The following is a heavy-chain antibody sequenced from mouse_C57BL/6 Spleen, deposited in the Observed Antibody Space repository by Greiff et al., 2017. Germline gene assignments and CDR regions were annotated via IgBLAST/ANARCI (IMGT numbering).Heavy chain of an antibody. D-gene: IGHD1-1*01. CDR1: GYAFSSYW. V-gene: IGHV1-80*01. J-gene: IGHJ3*01. CDR2: IYPGDGDT. Sequence: QVQLQQSGAELVKPGASVKISCKASGYAFSSYWMNWVKPRPGKGLEWIGQIYPGDGDTNYNGKFQGKATLTADKSSSTAYMQLSSLTSEDSAVYFCARSPPLLRSRAYWGQGTLVTVSA. CDR3: ARSPPLLRSRAY.